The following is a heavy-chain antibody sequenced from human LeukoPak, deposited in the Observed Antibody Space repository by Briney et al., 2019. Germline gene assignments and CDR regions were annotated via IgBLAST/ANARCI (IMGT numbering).Heavy chain of an antibody. CDR3: ARLMGVATLRGLAFDI. CDR1: GGSISSYY. CDR2: VYTSGST. J-gene: IGHJ3*02. Sequence: PSETLSLTCTVSGGSISSYYWSWIRQPAGKGLEWIGRVYTSGSTNYNPSLKSRVTISVDTSKNQFSLKLSSVTAANTAVYYCARLMGVATLRGLAFDIWGQGTMVTVSS. D-gene: IGHD5-12*01. V-gene: IGHV4-4*07.